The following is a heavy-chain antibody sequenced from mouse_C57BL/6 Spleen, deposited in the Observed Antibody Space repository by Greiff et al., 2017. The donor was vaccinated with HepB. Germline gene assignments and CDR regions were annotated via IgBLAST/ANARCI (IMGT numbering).Heavy chain of an antibody. Sequence: EVQRVESGAELVRPGASVKLSCTASGFNIKDYYMHWVKQRPEQGLEWIGRIDPEDGDTEYAPKFQGKATMTADTASNTAYLQLSSLTSEDTAVYYCTTLGPHYYGSSLMPDVWGTGTTVTVSS. V-gene: IGHV14-1*01. D-gene: IGHD1-1*01. J-gene: IGHJ1*03. CDR2: IDPEDGDT. CDR3: TTLGPHYYGSSLMPDV. CDR1: GFNIKDYY.